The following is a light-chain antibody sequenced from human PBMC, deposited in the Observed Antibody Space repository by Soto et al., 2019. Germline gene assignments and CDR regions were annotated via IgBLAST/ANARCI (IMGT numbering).Light chain of an antibody. V-gene: IGLV2-8*01. CDR2: EVV. Sequence: QSALTQPPSASGSPGQSVTISCTGTINDVGGYNYVSWYQHYPGEAPKLMIYEVVKRPSGVPDRFSGSKSGNTASLTVSGLQAEDEADYYCCSYAGHTNVLFVRGTKLTVL. CDR1: INDVGGYNY. J-gene: IGLJ2*01. CDR3: CSYAGHTNVL.